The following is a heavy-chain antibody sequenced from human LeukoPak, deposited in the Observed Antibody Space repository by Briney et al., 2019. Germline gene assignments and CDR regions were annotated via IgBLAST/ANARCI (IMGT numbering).Heavy chain of an antibody. V-gene: IGHV3-74*01. D-gene: IGHD6-19*01. CDR2: INSDGSST. J-gene: IGHJ4*02. Sequence: PGGSLRLSCAASGFTFSSYWMHWVRQAPGKGLVWVSRINSDGSSTSYADSVKGRFTISRDNAENTLYLQMNSLRAEDTAVYYCARDRYSSGWYHHFDYWGQGTLVTVSS. CDR3: ARDRYSSGWYHHFDY. CDR1: GFTFSSYW.